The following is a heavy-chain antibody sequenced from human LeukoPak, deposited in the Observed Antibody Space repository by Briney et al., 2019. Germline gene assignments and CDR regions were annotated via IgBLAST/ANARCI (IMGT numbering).Heavy chain of an antibody. V-gene: IGHV3-11*04. CDR1: GFTFSDYY. CDR2: ISSSGSTI. CDR3: ARDQVAAGWFDP. J-gene: IGHJ5*02. Sequence: GGSLRLSYAASGFTFSDYYVSWIRQAPGKGLEWVSYISSSGSTIYYADSVKGRFTISRDNAKNSLYLQMNSLRAEDTAVYYCARDQVAAGWFDPWGQGTLVTVSS.